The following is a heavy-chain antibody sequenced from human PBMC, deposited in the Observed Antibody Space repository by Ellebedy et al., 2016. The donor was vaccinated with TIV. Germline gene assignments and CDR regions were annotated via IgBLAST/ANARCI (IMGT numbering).Heavy chain of an antibody. V-gene: IGHV1-8*01. D-gene: IGHD1-26*01. Sequence: ASVKVSCXASGYTFIIYDINWVRQAPGQGLEWMGWINPSSGNTGYAQKFQGRVTMTRNSSISTAYMELSSLRSEDTALYYCARDLSGSYPRYNYYYMDVWGKGTTVTVSS. CDR2: INPSSGNT. CDR1: GYTFIIYD. J-gene: IGHJ6*03. CDR3: ARDLSGSYPRYNYYYMDV.